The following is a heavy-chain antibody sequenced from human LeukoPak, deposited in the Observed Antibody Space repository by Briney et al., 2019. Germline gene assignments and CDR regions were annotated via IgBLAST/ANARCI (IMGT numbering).Heavy chain of an antibody. Sequence: SETLSLTCTVSGGSISSSSYYWGWIRQPPGKGLEWIGSIYYSGSTYYNPSLKSRVTISVDTSKNQFSLKLSSVTAADTAVYYCASPGGGPTDYWGQGTLVTVSS. D-gene: IGHD3-16*01. V-gene: IGHV4-39*01. CDR3: ASPGGGPTDY. J-gene: IGHJ4*02. CDR2: IYYSGST. CDR1: GGSISSSSYY.